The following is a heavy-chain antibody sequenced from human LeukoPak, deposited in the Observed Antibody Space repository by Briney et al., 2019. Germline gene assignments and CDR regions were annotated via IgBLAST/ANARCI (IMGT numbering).Heavy chain of an antibody. D-gene: IGHD6-13*01. CDR1: GGSTSSYY. V-gene: IGHV4-59*01. CDR2: IYYSGST. Sequence: SETLSLTCTVSGGSTSSYYWSRIRQPPGKGLECIGYIYYSGSTNYNPSLKSRVTISVDTSKNQFSLKLSSVTAADTAVYYCARDSIAAAGTGGYGMDVWGQGTTVTVSS. J-gene: IGHJ6*02. CDR3: ARDSIAAAGTGGYGMDV.